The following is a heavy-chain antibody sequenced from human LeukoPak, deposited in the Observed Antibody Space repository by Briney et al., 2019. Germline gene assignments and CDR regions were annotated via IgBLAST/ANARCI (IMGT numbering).Heavy chain of an antibody. V-gene: IGHV4-34*01. J-gene: IGHJ4*02. Sequence: SETLSLTCAVYGGSFSGYYWSWIRQPPGKGLKWIGEINHSGSTNYNPSLKSRVTISVDTSKNQFSLKLSSVTAADTAVYYCARGAGYDILTGDQASRYYFDYWGQGTLVTVSS. CDR3: ARGAGYDILTGDQASRYYFDY. CDR2: INHSGST. CDR1: GGSFSGYY. D-gene: IGHD3-9*01.